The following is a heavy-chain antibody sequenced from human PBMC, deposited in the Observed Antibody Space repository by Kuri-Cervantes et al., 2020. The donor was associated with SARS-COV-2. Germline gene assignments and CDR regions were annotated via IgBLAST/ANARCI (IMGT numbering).Heavy chain of an antibody. CDR3: ARVPINWATIRGFAFDI. V-gene: IGHV4-34*01. D-gene: IGHD5-24*01. CDR2: INHSGST. CDR1: GFTFSSYS. J-gene: IGHJ3*02. Sequence: ESLKISCAASGFTFSSYSMNWVRQAPGKGLEWIGEINHSGSTNYNPSLKSRVTISVDTSKNQFSLKLSSVTAADTAVYYCARVPINWATIRGFAFDIWGQGTMVTVSS.